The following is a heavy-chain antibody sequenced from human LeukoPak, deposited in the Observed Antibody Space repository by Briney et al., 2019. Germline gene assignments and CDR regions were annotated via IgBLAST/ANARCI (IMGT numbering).Heavy chain of an antibody. Sequence: TGGSLRLSCAASGFTFSSYAMSWVRQAPGKGLEWVSAISGSGGSTYYADSVKGRFTISRDNSKNTLYLQMNSLRAEDTAVYYCAKAGEAFGTGEFDYWGQGTLVTVSS. D-gene: IGHD3-16*01. V-gene: IGHV3-23*01. CDR2: ISGSGGST. CDR3: AKAGEAFGTGEFDY. J-gene: IGHJ4*02. CDR1: GFTFSSYA.